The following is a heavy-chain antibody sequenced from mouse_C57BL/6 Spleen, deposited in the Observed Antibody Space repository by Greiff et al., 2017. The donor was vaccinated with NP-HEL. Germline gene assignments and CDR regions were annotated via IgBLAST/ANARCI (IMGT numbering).Heavy chain of an antibody. CDR1: GFSLTSYG. Sequence: VKLMESGPGLVAPSQSLSITCTVSGFSLTSYGVDWVRQSPGKGLEWLGVIWGVGSTNYNSALKSRLSSSKDNSKSQVFLKMNSLQTDDTAMYYCASGDYGSSLFAYWGQGTLVTVSA. CDR3: ASGDYGSSLFAY. V-gene: IGHV2-6*01. J-gene: IGHJ3*01. D-gene: IGHD1-1*01. CDR2: IWGVGST.